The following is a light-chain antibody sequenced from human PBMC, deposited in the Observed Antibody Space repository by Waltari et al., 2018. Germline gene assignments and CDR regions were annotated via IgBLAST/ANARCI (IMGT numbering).Light chain of an antibody. Sequence: QSVLTPPPPPSETPGQGAIPPCSGTSPNPGSNYLSWSPQLPGTAPNLLIYRNNQRPSGVPDRFSASKSGTSASLAISGLRSEDEAVYYCASWDDSHYVFGTGTQVTVL. CDR1: SPNPGSNY. V-gene: IGLV1-47*01. CDR2: RNN. CDR3: ASWDDSHYV. J-gene: IGLJ1*01.